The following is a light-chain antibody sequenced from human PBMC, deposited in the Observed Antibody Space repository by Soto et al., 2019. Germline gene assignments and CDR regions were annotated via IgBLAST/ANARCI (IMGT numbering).Light chain of an antibody. CDR3: SSYAGSNIV. Sequence: QSVLTQPPSASGSPGQSVTISCTGTSSDVGGYNYVSWYQQHPDKAPKLMIYEVIKRPSGVPDRFSGSKSGNTASLTVSGLQAEDEADYYCSSYAGSNIVFGGGTKLTVL. CDR2: EVI. V-gene: IGLV2-8*01. J-gene: IGLJ2*01. CDR1: SSDVGGYNY.